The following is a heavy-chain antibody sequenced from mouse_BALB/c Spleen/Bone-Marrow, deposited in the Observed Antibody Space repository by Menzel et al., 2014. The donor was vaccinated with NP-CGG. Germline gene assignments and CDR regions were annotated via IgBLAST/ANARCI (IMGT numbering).Heavy chain of an antibody. J-gene: IGHJ2*01. V-gene: IGHV1-80*01. CDR1: GYAFSIYW. CDR2: IYPGDDDT. Sequence: QVQLQQSGAELVRPGSSVKISCKASGYAFSIYWMNWVKQRPGQGLEWIGQIYPGDDDTDYNGKFKGKATLTADRSSSTAYMQLNSLTSEDSAVCFCARGGISIDYWGQGTTLTVSS. CDR3: ARGGISIDY.